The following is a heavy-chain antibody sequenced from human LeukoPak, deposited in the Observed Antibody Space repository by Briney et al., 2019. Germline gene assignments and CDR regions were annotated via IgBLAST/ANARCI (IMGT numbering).Heavy chain of an antibody. D-gene: IGHD3-22*01. V-gene: IGHV4-31*03. CDR2: IYYSGST. CDR1: GGSISSGGYY. J-gene: IGHJ3*02. CDR3: ARDIDYYDSSGYPSCRAFDI. Sequence: SQTLSLTCTVSGGSISSGGYYWSWIRQHPGKGLEWIGYIYYSGSTYYNPSLKSRVTISVGTSKNQFSLKLSSVTAADTAVYYCARDIDYYDSSGYPSCRAFDIWGQGTMVTVSS.